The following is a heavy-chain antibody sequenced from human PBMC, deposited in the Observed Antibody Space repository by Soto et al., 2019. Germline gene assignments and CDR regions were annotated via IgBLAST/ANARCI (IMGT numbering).Heavy chain of an antibody. Sequence: EVQLLESGGGLVEPGGSLRLSCAASGLSFSSYGMSWVRQAPGKGLEWVSGISGSATGTYYADSVKGRFTISRDNSMNTLDLQMNSLRAEDTALYYCAKELIEGGSYSGVVDHWGQGTLVTVSS. J-gene: IGHJ4*02. CDR1: GLSFSSYG. V-gene: IGHV3-23*01. CDR3: AKELIEGGSYSGVVDH. D-gene: IGHD1-26*01. CDR2: ISGSATGT.